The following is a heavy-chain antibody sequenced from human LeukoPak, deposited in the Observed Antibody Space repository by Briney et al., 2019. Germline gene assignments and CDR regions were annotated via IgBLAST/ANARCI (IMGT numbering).Heavy chain of an antibody. V-gene: IGHV3-23*01. D-gene: IGHD5-24*01. CDR1: GFTFSSYA. J-gene: IGHJ3*01. CDR2: ISRSGTNT. Sequence: PGGSLRLSCAASGFTFSSYAMTWVRQAPGKGLEWVSSISRSGTNTFYADSVKGRFTISRDNSKNTLYLQVYSLRAEDTAVYYCASRYIYGNFGLLDAFDLWEERWILTVSS. CDR3: ASRYIYGNFGLLDAFDL.